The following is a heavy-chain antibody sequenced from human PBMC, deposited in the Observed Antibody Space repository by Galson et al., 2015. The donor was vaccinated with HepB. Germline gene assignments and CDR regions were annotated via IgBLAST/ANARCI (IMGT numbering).Heavy chain of an antibody. CDR3: AKVLGYCSSTSCLRSVEYYYYGMDV. D-gene: IGHD2-2*01. CDR2: ISSDGSNK. CDR1: GFTFSSYG. Sequence: SLRLPCAASGFTFSSYGMHWVRQAPGKGLEWVAVISSDGSNKYYADSVKGRFTISRDNSKNTLYLQMNSLRAEDTAVYYCAKVLGYCSSTSCLRSVEYYYYGMDVWGQGTTVTVSS. J-gene: IGHJ6*02. V-gene: IGHV3-30*18.